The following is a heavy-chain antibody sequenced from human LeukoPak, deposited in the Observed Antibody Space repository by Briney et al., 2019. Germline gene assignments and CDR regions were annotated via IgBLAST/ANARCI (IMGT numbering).Heavy chain of an antibody. CDR1: GGSISSGGYY. D-gene: IGHD3-10*01. CDR3: ARAIRGVIHHFDY. Sequence: PSETLSLTCTVSGGSISSGGYYWSWIRQHPGKGLEWIGYIYYSGSTYYNPSLKSRVTISVDTSKNQFSLKLSSVTAADTAVYYCARAIRGVIHHFDYWGQGTLVTVSS. CDR2: IYYSGST. V-gene: IGHV4-31*03. J-gene: IGHJ4*02.